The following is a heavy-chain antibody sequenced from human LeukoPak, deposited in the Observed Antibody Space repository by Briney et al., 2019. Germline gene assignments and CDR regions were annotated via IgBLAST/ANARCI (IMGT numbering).Heavy chain of an antibody. J-gene: IGHJ4*02. CDR2: ISSSSSYT. V-gene: IGHV3-21*04. D-gene: IGHD4-23*01. Sequence: GGSLRLSCAASGFTFSSYSMNWVRQAPGKGLEWVSSISSSSSYTYYADSVKGRFTISRDSSKNTLYLQMNSLRAEDTAVYYCVKGGGNVRRYFEYWGQGTLVTVSS. CDR3: VKGGGNVRRYFEY. CDR1: GFTFSSYS.